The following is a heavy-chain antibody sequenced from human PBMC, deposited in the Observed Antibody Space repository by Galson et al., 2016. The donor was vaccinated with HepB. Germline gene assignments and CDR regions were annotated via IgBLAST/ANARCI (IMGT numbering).Heavy chain of an antibody. Sequence: LRLSCAASGFTVSNNYMTWVRHAPGQGLEWVSLIYSIGTTLYADSVKGRFTISRDSSKNTLYLQMNSLRPEDTAVYYCARNVPVTIFGYRGQGTLVTVSS. V-gene: IGHV3-66*01. D-gene: IGHD3-3*01. CDR3: ARNVPVTIFGY. CDR1: GFTVSNNY. CDR2: IYSIGTT. J-gene: IGHJ4*02.